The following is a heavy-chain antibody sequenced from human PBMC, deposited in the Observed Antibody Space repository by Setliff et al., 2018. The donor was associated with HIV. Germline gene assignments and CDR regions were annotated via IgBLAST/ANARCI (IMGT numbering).Heavy chain of an antibody. D-gene: IGHD6-19*01. CDR3: ARQFTVQWLVSTYGMDV. Sequence: SETLSLTCAVPGYSISSGYYWGWIRQPPGKGLEWIGSIYHSGSTYYNPSLKSRVTISVDTSKNQFSLNLSSVTAADTAVYYCARQFTVQWLVSTYGMDVWGQGTTVTVSS. CDR1: GYSISSGYY. CDR2: IYHSGST. J-gene: IGHJ6*02. V-gene: IGHV4-38-2*01.